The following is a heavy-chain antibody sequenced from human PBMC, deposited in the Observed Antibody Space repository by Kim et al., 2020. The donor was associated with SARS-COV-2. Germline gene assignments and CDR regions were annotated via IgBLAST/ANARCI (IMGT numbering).Heavy chain of an antibody. CDR2: ISYDGSNK. V-gene: IGHV3-30*04. J-gene: IGHJ5*02. CDR1: GFTFSSYA. D-gene: IGHD3-10*01. Sequence: GGSLRLSCAASGFTFSSYAMHWVRQAPGKGLEWVAVISYDGSNKYYADSVKGRFTISRDNSKNTLYLQMNSLRAEDTAVYYCAREITMVRGGEFDPWGQGTLVTVSS. CDR3: AREITMVRGGEFDP.